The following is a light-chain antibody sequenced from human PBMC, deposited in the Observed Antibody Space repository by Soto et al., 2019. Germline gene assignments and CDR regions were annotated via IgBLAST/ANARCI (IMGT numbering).Light chain of an antibody. CDR2: LEGSGSY. CDR3: ETWDSNTVV. J-gene: IGLJ2*01. CDR1: SGHSSYI. Sequence: QLVLTQSSSASASLGSSVKLTCTLSSGHSSYIIAWHQQQPGKAPRYLMKLEGSGSYNKGSGVPDRFSGSSSGADRYLTISNLLFEDEADYYCETWDSNTVVFGGGTKLTVL. V-gene: IGLV4-60*02.